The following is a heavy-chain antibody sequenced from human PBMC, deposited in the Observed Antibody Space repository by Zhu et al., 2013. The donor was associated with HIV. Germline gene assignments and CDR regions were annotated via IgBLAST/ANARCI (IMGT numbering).Heavy chain of an antibody. V-gene: IGHV1-18*01. CDR3: ARGTRALSYGRYYYYSMDV. D-gene: IGHD3-16*01. J-gene: IGHJ6*02. CDR2: ISTYNGNT. Sequence: QVQLVQSGAEVKKPGAPVKVSCKASGYIFTNNGISWVRQAPGQGLEWMGWISTYNGNTNYAQKFQGRVTMTTDTSTNTAQMELRSLRSDDTAVYYCARGTRALSYGRYYYYSMDVWGQGTTVTVSS. CDR1: GYIFTNNG.